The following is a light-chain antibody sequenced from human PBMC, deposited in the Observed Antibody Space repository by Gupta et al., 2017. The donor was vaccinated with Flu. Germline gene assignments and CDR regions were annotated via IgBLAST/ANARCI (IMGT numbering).Light chain of an antibody. V-gene: IGKV3-11*01. CDR1: QSVGTY. CDR3: QKRSNWPPYT. CDR2: DAS. J-gene: IGKJ2*01. Sequence: EIVLTQSPATLSLSPGERATLSCRASQSVGTYLAWYQQKPGQTPRLLIYDASNRATGIPARFSGSGSGTDFTLTISSIEPEDFAVYYCQKRSNWPPYTFGQGTRLEIK.